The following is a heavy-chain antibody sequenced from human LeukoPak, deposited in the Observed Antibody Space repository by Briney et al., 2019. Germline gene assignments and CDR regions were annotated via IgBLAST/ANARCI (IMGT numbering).Heavy chain of an antibody. CDR1: GYTFTGYY. Sequence: ASVKVSCKASGYTFTGYYMHWVRQAPGQGLEWMGWINPNSGGTNYAQQFQGRLTMTRDTSISTAYMELSSLRSEDTAVYYCATSPSSYYYYYMDVWGKGTTVTVSS. J-gene: IGHJ6*03. CDR2: INPNSGGT. CDR3: ATSPSSYYYYYMDV. V-gene: IGHV1-2*02.